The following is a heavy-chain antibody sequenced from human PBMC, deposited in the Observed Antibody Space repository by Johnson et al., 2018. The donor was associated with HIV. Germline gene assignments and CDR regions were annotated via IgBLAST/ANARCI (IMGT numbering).Heavy chain of an antibody. CDR2: ISSNGGST. CDR1: GFTFSSYA. V-gene: IGHV3-64*01. Sequence: VQLVESGGGLVQPGGSLRLSCAASGFTFSSYAMHWVRQAPGKGLEYVSAISSNGGSTYYANSVKGRFTISRDNSKNTLYLKMNSLRAEDTAVYYCARAGYSNYDRAFDIWGQGTMVTVSS. J-gene: IGHJ3*02. D-gene: IGHD4-11*01. CDR3: ARAGYSNYDRAFDI.